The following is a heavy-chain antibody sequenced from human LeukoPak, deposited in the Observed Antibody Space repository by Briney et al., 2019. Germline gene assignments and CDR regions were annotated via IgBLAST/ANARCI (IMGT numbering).Heavy chain of an antibody. Sequence: SETLSLTCTVSGGSISGSNTYWGWIRQPPGKGLEWIGSIYYSGRTYYNPSLRSRVSISLDTSKNQFSLRLNSVTAADTAAYHCARHDFSSDDINWFDSWGQGSLVTVSS. J-gene: IGHJ5*01. CDR2: IYYSGRT. CDR1: GGSISGSNTY. D-gene: IGHD3/OR15-3a*01. CDR3: ARHDFSSDDINWFDS. V-gene: IGHV4-39*01.